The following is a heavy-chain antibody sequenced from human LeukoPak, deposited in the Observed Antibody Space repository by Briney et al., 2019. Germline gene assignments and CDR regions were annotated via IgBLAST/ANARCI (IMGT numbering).Heavy chain of an antibody. J-gene: IGHJ4*02. Sequence: GGSLRLSCAASGFTLSSHTMNWVRQVPGKGLAWVSTISSDSTVHYADSVKGRFTISRDNSKNMLYLQMNSLRAEDTAVYYCARDGAYYDFWSGYFDYWGQGTLVTVSS. CDR3: ARDGAYYDFWSGYFDY. V-gene: IGHV3-48*01. CDR2: ISSDSTV. D-gene: IGHD3-3*01. CDR1: GFTLSSHT.